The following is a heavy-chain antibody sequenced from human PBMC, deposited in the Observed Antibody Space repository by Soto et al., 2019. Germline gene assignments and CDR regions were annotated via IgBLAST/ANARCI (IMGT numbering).Heavy chain of an antibody. CDR3: ARHIGAYGDYIS. V-gene: IGHV4-59*08. CDR1: GGSISSYY. D-gene: IGHD4-17*01. J-gene: IGHJ5*02. CDR2: IYYSGST. Sequence: SETLSLTCTVSGGSISSYYWSWIRQPPGKGLEWIGYIYYSGSTNYNPSLKSRVTISVDTSKNQFSLKLSSVTAADTAVYYCARHIGAYGDYISWGQGTLVTVSS.